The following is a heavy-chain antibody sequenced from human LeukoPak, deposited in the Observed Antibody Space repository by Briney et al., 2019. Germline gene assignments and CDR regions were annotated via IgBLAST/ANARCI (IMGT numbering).Heavy chain of an antibody. Sequence: GGSLRLSCTASDFTVSNNYMSWIRQAPGKGLEWVSVIYSDGSTYYADSVKGRFTISRDNSKNTLYLQMNSLRAEDTALYHCARVRSGWALDYWGQGTLVTVSS. CDR3: ARVRSGWALDY. CDR2: IYSDGST. V-gene: IGHV3-53*01. J-gene: IGHJ4*02. D-gene: IGHD6-19*01. CDR1: DFTVSNNY.